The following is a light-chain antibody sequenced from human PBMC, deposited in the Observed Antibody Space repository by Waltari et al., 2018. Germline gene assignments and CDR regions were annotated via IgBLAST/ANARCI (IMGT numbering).Light chain of an antibody. CDR2: GVS. V-gene: IGLV2-14*03. CDR3: SSYIRGSALVI. CDR1: SSDIGDYNY. J-gene: IGLJ2*01. Sequence: QSALTQPASVSGSPGQSITISCTGTSSDIGDYNYVSWFQQHPGKAPKLMIFGVSELPSVVSYRCSGSKSGNTASLTISGLEAEDEADYYCSSYIRGSALVIFGGGSKLTVL.